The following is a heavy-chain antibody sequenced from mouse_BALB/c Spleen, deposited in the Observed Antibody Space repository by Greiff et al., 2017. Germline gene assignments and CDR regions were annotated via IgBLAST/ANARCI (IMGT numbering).Heavy chain of an antibody. Sequence: EVNVVESGGGLVKPGGSLKLSCAASGFTFSDYYMYWVRQTPEKRLEWVATISDGGSYTYYPDSVKGRFTISRDNAKNNLYLQMSSLKSEDTAMYYCARGLYYYAMDYWGQGTSVTVSS. J-gene: IGHJ4*01. CDR1: GFTFSDYY. CDR2: ISDGGSYT. CDR3: ARGLYYYAMDY. V-gene: IGHV5-4*02. D-gene: IGHD1-1*02.